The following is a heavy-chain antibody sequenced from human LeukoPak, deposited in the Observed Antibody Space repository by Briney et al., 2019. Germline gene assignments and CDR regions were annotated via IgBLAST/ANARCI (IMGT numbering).Heavy chain of an antibody. J-gene: IGHJ4*02. V-gene: IGHV6-1*01. CDR1: GDSVSNNRTA. Sequence: SQTLSLTCAISGDSVSNNRTAWNWIRQSPWRGLEWLGRTYYRSEWDNDYAVSVKGRITINPDTTKNQFYLQLKSLTPEDTAVYYCARGSPGPTDYWGQGTLVTVST. D-gene: IGHD3-10*01. CDR2: TYYRSEWDN. CDR3: ARGSPGPTDY.